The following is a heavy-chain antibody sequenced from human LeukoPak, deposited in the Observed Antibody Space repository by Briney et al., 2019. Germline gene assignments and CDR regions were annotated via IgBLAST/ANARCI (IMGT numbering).Heavy chain of an antibody. J-gene: IGHJ4*02. D-gene: IGHD3-3*01. CDR1: GFTFSSYG. CDR2: ISYDGSNK. CDR3: AKESNDFWSGYLYFDY. V-gene: IGHV3-30*18. Sequence: PGRSLRLSCAASGFTFSSYGMHWVRQAPGKGLEWVAVISYDGSNKYYADSVKGRFTISRDNSKNTLYQQMNSLRAEDTAVYYCAKESNDFWSGYLYFDYWGQGTLVTVSS.